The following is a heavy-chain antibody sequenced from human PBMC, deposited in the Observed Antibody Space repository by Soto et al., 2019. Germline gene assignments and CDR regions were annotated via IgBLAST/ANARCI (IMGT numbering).Heavy chain of an antibody. Sequence: SETLSLTCTVSGVSISSSIYYWGWIRQPPGKGLEWIGSIYYSGSTYYNPSLKSRVTISVDTSKNQFSLKLSSVTAADTAVYYCARPGYSSSWYGSSFDYWGQGTLVTAPQ. CDR2: IYYSGST. D-gene: IGHD6-13*01. J-gene: IGHJ4*02. CDR3: ARPGYSSSWYGSSFDY. V-gene: IGHV4-39*01. CDR1: GVSISSSIYY.